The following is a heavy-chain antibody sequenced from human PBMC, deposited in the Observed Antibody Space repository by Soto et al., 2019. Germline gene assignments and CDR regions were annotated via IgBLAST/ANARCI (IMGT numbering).Heavy chain of an antibody. Sequence: SGPTLVKPTQTLTLTCTFSGFSLSTSGVGVGWIRQPPGKALEWLALIYWDDDKRYSPSPKSRLTITKDTSKNQVVLTMTNMDPVDTATYYCAHSRGSLSVADNFDYWGQGTLVTVSS. CDR3: AHSRGSLSVADNFDY. V-gene: IGHV2-5*02. CDR2: IYWDDDK. CDR1: GFSLSTSGVG. J-gene: IGHJ4*02. D-gene: IGHD6-19*01.